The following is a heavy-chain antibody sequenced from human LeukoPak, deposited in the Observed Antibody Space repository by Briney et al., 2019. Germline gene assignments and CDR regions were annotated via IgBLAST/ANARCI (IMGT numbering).Heavy chain of an antibody. J-gene: IGHJ5*02. CDR3: AKNGQSGFSFDP. V-gene: IGHV4-34*01. CDR2: GDHSGGT. Sequence: SETLSLTCAVYGGPFNGYYWSWIRQSPGKGLEWIGEGDHSGGTKYNPSLKSRVTISTDSSKNQFSLKLSSVTAADTAVYHCAKNGQSGFSFDPWGQGTLVTVSS. CDR1: GGPFNGYY. D-gene: IGHD1-26*01.